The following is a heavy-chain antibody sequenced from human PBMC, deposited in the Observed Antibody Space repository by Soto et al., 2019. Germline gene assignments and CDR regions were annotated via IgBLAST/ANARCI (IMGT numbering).Heavy chain of an antibody. J-gene: IGHJ4*02. CDR3: AQDLDGYNSDLDY. D-gene: IGHD5-18*01. Sequence: GGSLRLSCAASGFTFSSYGMHWVRQAPGKGLEWVAVIWYDGSKKYYADSVKGRFTISRDNSKNTLYLQMNSLRAEDTAVYYWAQDLDGYNSDLDYWGQGTLVTVSS. CDR2: IWYDGSKK. V-gene: IGHV3-33*06. CDR1: GFTFSSYG.